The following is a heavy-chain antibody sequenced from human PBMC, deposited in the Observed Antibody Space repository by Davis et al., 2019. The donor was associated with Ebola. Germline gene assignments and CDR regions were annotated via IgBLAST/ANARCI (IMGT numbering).Heavy chain of an antibody. D-gene: IGHD5-18*01. Sequence: GESLKISRAASGFTFSGPALHWVRQASGKGLEWVGRTRSKANSYATAYAASVKGRFTISRDDSKNTAYLQMNSLKTEDTAVYYCTFGADSYCDYWGQGTLVTVSS. CDR1: GFTFSGPA. J-gene: IGHJ4*02. CDR2: TRSKANSYAT. V-gene: IGHV3-73*01. CDR3: TFGADSYCDY.